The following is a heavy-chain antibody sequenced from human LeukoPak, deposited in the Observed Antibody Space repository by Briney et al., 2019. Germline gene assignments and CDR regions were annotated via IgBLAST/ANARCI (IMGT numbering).Heavy chain of an antibody. CDR1: GGSISSGGYY. J-gene: IGHJ4*02. Sequence: SETLSLTCTVSGGSISSGGYYWSWIRQHPGKGLEWIGYIYYSGSTYYNPSLKSRVTISVDTSKNQFSLKLSSVTAADTAVYYCARELPPYCSSTSCLPYYFDYWGQGTLVTVSS. D-gene: IGHD2-2*01. CDR2: IYYSGST. CDR3: ARELPPYCSSTSCLPYYFDY. V-gene: IGHV4-31*03.